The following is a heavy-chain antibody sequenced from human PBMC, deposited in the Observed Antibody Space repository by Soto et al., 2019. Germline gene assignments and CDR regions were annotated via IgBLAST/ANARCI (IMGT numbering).Heavy chain of an antibody. J-gene: IGHJ4*02. CDR2: IRSKVNSYTT. Sequence: VGSLRLSCAASGFTCSGSAMHWVRQASWNGLEWVGRIRSKVNSYTTEYEASLKGRFPISRDDSKNSLYLQMNSLKTEDTAVYYCVRVGYYASHFSPDYWGQGTLVTVSS. V-gene: IGHV3-73*01. CDR3: VRVGYYASHFSPDY. D-gene: IGHD2-2*03. CDR1: GFTCSGSA.